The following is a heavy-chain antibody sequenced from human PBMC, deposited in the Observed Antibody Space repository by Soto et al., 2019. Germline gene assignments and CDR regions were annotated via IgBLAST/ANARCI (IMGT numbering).Heavy chain of an antibody. CDR3: ARGWGASYLSYLEH. D-gene: IGHD3-3*02. CDR2: ISAYNGNT. CDR1: GYTFTSSY. J-gene: IGHJ1*01. Sequence: QLVQSGAEVKKPGASVNVSCKASGYTFTSSYISWVRQAPGQGLEWMGWISAYNGNTNYAQKFEGRVSMTTDTSTATAYTELRRLRSDETAIYYCARGWGASYLSYLEHWGQGTLVTVSS. V-gene: IGHV1-18*01.